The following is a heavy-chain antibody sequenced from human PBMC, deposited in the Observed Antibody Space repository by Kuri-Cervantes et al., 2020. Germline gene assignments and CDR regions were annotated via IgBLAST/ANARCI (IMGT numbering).Heavy chain of an antibody. CDR1: GYTFTSYD. Sequence: AAVKVSCKASGYTFTSYDINRVRQATGEGLEWMGWMNPNSGHTGYAQKFQGRVTMTRNTSISTAYMELSSLRSEDTAVDYCARTAIFGGRDYWGQGTLVTVSS. CDR3: ARTAIFGGRDY. V-gene: IGHV1-8*01. J-gene: IGHJ4*02. CDR2: MNPNSGHT. D-gene: IGHD3-3*01.